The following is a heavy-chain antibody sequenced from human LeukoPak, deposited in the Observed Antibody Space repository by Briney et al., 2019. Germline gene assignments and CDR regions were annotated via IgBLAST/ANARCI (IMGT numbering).Heavy chain of an antibody. Sequence: SETLSLTCAVSGYSISSDFYWGWIRQPPGKGLEWIGSIYHSGSTYYAPSLKSRVAISLETSKNPFSLQLNSVTAADTAVYYCARVGSSSSGFGFDYWGQGTLVTVSS. J-gene: IGHJ4*02. CDR1: GYSISSDFY. D-gene: IGHD6-6*01. CDR2: IYHSGST. CDR3: ARVGSSSSGFGFDY. V-gene: IGHV4-38-2*01.